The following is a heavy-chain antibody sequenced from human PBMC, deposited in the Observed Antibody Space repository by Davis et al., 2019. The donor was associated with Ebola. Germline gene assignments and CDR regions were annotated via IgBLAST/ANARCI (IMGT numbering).Heavy chain of an antibody. CDR1: GGSISSYY. D-gene: IGHD6-6*01. Sequence: MPSETLFLTCTVSGGSISSYYWSWIRQPPGKGLEWIGYIYYSGSTNYNPSLKSRVIISVDTSKNQVSLSLTSVTATDTAVYYCARRGTSSSGGYFDYWGQGTLVTISS. V-gene: IGHV4-59*08. CDR2: IYYSGST. J-gene: IGHJ4*02. CDR3: ARRGTSSSGGYFDY.